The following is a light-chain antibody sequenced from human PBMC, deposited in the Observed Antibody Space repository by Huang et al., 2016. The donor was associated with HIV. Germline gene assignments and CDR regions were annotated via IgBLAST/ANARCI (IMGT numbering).Light chain of an antibody. CDR1: QHINTH. V-gene: IGKV3-11*01. J-gene: IGKJ4*01. Sequence: EIVLTQSPATLSFFPGQRVSLSCRASQHINTHLAWYQQSPGQPPRLLIYDSSSRVPGVAARVSGSGSGTDFTLTISSLESEDFATYYCQQRVNGLTFGGGTKV. CDR3: QQRVNGLT. CDR2: DSS.